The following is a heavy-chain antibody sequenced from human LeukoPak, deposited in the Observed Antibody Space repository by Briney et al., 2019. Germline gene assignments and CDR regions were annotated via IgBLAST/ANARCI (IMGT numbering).Heavy chain of an antibody. J-gene: IGHJ4*02. V-gene: IGHV4-59*08. CDR2: IYYSGST. CDR1: GGSISSYY. CDR3: ARLLGGGGFFDY. D-gene: IGHD3-16*01. Sequence: PSETLSLTCTVSGGSISSYYWSWIRQPPGKGLEWIGYIYYSGSTNYNPSLKSRVTISVDTSKNQFSLKLSSVTAADTAMYYCARLLGGGGFFDYWGQGTLVTVSS.